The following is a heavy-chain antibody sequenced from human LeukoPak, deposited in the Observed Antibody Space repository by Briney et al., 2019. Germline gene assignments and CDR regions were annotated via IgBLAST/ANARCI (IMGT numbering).Heavy chain of an antibody. J-gene: IGHJ5*02. Sequence: ASVNVSCKASGYTFTGYYMHWVRQAPGQGLEWMGWINPNSGGTNYAQKFQGRVTMTRDTSISTAYMELSRLRSDDTAVYYCARDPWYCSGGSCYPNWFDPWGQGTLVTVSS. D-gene: IGHD2-15*01. CDR2: INPNSGGT. CDR1: GYTFTGYY. CDR3: ARDPWYCSGGSCYPNWFDP. V-gene: IGHV1-2*02.